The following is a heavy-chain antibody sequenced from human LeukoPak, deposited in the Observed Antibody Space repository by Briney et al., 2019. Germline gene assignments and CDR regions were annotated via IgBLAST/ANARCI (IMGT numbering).Heavy chain of an antibody. V-gene: IGHV3-30-3*01. CDR2: ISYDGSNK. CDR3: ARDLSGRKRPLRLGELSSYFDY. J-gene: IGHJ4*02. D-gene: IGHD3-16*02. Sequence: GGSLRLSCAASGFTFSSYAMSWVRQAPGKGLEWVAVISYDGSNKYYADSVKGRFTISRDNSKNTLYLQMNSLRAEDTAVYYCARDLSGRKRPLRLGELSSYFDYWGQGTLVTVSS. CDR1: GFTFSSYA.